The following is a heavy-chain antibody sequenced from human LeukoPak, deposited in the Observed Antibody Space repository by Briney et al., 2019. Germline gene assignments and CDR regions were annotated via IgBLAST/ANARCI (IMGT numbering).Heavy chain of an antibody. CDR3: ARGGDYNRYYFDY. CDR2: IIPIFGTA. D-gene: IGHD4-17*01. V-gene: IGHV1-69*05. J-gene: IGHJ4*02. CDR1: GGTFSSYA. Sequence: SVKVSCKASGGTFSSYAISWVRQAPGQGLEWMGGIIPIFGTANYAQKFQGRVTITTDESTSTAYTELSSLRSEDTAVYYCARGGDYNRYYFDYWGQGTLVTVSS.